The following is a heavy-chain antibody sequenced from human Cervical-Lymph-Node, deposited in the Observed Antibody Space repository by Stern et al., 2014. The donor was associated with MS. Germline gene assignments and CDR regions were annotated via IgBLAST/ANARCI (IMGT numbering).Heavy chain of an antibody. Sequence: EVHLVESGGGLVQPGGSLKLSCVTSGFIFSDSAMHWVRQAPGKGLEWVGRIRSKNNSYATAFAASVKGRFTISRDDSKNTAYLQMSSLKTEDTAVYYCARLGYRDSFDYWGQGTLVTVSS. CDR2: IRSKNNSYAT. CDR3: ARLGYRDSFDY. D-gene: IGHD1-1*01. CDR1: GFIFSDSA. J-gene: IGHJ4*02. V-gene: IGHV3-73*01.